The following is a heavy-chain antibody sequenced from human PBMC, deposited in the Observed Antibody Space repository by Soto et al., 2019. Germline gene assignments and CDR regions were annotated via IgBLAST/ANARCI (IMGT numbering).Heavy chain of an antibody. CDR1: AFTFRSYA. CDR2: ITASADTT. CDR3: AKVRPLGDCTSTSCRGAFDI. Sequence: EEQLLESGGGLVRPGGSLRLSCAASAFTFRSYAMSWVRQAPGKGLEWVSAITASADTTYYADSVKGRFTISRDNSKNTLYLRMNSLRAEDTAVYYCAKVRPLGDCTSTSCRGAFDIRGQGTIVTDS. V-gene: IGHV3-23*01. J-gene: IGHJ3*02. D-gene: IGHD2-2*01.